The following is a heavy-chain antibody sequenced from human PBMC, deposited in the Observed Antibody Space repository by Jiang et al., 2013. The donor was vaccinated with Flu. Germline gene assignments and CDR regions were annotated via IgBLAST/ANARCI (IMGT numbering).Heavy chain of an antibody. D-gene: IGHD4-17*01. CDR2: IFYSGST. V-gene: IGHV4-59*08. Sequence: LLKPSETLSLTCTVSGGSISSYYWSWIRQPPGKGLEWIGYIFYSGSTNYNPSLKSRVTISVDTSKNQFSLKLSSVTAADTAVYYCARRYYGDFHFDYWGQGTLVTVSS. J-gene: IGHJ4*02. CDR3: ARRYYGDFHFDY. CDR1: GGSISSYY.